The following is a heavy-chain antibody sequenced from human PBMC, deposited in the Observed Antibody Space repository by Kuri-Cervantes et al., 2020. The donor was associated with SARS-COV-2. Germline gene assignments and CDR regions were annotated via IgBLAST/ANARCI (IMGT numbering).Heavy chain of an antibody. CDR2: MNPASGNT. V-gene: IGHV1-8*01. CDR3: ARDSGYCSSTSCYEGYYYCGMDV. J-gene: IGHJ6*02. Sequence: ASVKVSCKASGYTFNIHDINWVRQATGQGLEWMGWMNPASGNTGYAQKLQGRVTMTTDTSTSTAYMELRSLRSDDTAVYYCARDSGYCSSTSCYEGYYYCGMDVWGQGTTVTVSS. CDR1: GYTFNIHD. D-gene: IGHD2-2*01.